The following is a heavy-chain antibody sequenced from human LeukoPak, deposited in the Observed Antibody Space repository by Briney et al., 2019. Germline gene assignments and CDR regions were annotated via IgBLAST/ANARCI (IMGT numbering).Heavy chain of an antibody. Sequence: PGRSLRLSCAASGFTFDDYAMHWVRQAPGKGLEWVSGISWNSGTISYADSVKGRFTISRDNAKNSLYLQMNSLRAEDTALYYCARDSGSSWYRLDYWGQGTLVTVSS. J-gene: IGHJ4*02. CDR2: ISWNSGTI. D-gene: IGHD6-13*01. CDR3: ARDSGSSWYRLDY. CDR1: GFTFDDYA. V-gene: IGHV3-9*01.